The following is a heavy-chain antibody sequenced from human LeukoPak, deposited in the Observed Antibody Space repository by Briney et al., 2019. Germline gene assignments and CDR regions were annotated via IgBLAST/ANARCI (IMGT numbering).Heavy chain of an antibody. Sequence: ASVKVSCKASGYTFTSYGISWVRQAPGQGLEWMGWISAYNGNTNYAQKLQGRVTMTTDTSTSTAYMELRSLRSDDTAVYYCATRAADIATRPAYYYYYMDVWGKGTTVTVSS. CDR1: GYTFTSYG. CDR2: ISAYNGNT. CDR3: ATRAADIATRPAYYYYYMDV. V-gene: IGHV1-18*01. J-gene: IGHJ6*03. D-gene: IGHD6-6*01.